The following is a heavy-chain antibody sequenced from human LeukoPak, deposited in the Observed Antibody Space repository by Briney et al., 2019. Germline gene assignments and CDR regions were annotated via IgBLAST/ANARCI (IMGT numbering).Heavy chain of an antibody. V-gene: IGHV3-48*02. J-gene: IGHJ6*02. D-gene: IGHD3-10*01. CDR3: ARDRTVTMVRGVKGYYYGMDV. CDR2: IIGSRSTI. Sequence: GGSLRLSCAASGFTFSSYSMNWVRQAPGKGLEWVSYIIGSRSTIYYADSVKGRFTISRDSAKNSLYLQMNSLRDEDTAVYYCARDRTVTMVRGVKGYYYGMDVWGQGTTVTVPS. CDR1: GFTFSSYS.